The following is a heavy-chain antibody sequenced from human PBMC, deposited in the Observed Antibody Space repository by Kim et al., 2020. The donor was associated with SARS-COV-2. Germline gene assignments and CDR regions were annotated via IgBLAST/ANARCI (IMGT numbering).Heavy chain of an antibody. V-gene: IGHV4-31*02. J-gene: IGHJ1*01. CDR3: ARAGYYDSSGYYAFQH. D-gene: IGHD3-22*01. Sequence: SLKSRVTISVVTSKNQFSLKLSSVTAADTAVYYCARAGYYDSSGYYAFQHWGQGTLVTVSS.